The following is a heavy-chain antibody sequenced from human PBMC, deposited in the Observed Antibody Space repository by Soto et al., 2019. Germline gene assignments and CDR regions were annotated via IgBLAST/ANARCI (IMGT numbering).Heavy chain of an antibody. V-gene: IGHV3-74*01. D-gene: IGHD3-22*01. J-gene: IGHJ4*02. CDR3: ARVGRGYYSSDYFDY. CDR1: GFTFSSYW. CDR2: INSDGSST. Sequence: GGSLRLSCAASGFTFSSYWMHWVRQAPGKGLVWVSRINSDGSSTSYADSVKGRFTISRDNAKNTLYLQMNSLRAEDTAVYYYARVGRGYYSSDYFDYWGQGTLVTVSS.